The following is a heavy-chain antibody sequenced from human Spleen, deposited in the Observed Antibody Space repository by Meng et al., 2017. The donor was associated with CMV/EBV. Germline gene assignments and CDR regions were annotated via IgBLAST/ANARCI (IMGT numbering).Heavy chain of an antibody. Sequence: GGSLRLSCVASGFTLSYYIMNWVRQAPGKGLEWVPYISTGSDTISYADSVKGRFTISRDNAKNSLYLQMDSLRAEDTAVYYCARTMVVTESDYYYGLDVWGQGTTVTVSS. CDR1: GFTLSYYI. CDR2: ISTGSDTI. D-gene: IGHD4-23*01. V-gene: IGHV3-48*04. CDR3: ARTMVVTESDYYYGLDV. J-gene: IGHJ6*02.